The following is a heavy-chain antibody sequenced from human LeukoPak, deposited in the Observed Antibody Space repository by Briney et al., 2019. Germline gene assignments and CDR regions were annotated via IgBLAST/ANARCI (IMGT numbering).Heavy chain of an antibody. CDR2: ITSSGSYI. J-gene: IGHJ4*02. Sequence: GGSLRLSCAASAFTFSNYNMNGVRQAPGKGLEGVSSITSSGSYIYYADSVKGRFTISRDNSKNTLYLQMNSPRAEDTAVYYCARHYGSGSPVDYWGQGTLVTVSS. CDR3: ARHYGSGSPVDY. D-gene: IGHD3-10*01. CDR1: AFTFSNYN. V-gene: IGHV3-21*04.